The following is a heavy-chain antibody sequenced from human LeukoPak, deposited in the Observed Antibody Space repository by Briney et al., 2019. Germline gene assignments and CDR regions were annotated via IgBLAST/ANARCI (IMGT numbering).Heavy chain of an antibody. CDR2: INHSGST. J-gene: IGHJ4*02. CDR3: ARGRGVATTRVFDY. Sequence: SETLSLTCAVYGGSFSSYYWSWIRQPPGKGLEWIGEINHSGSTSFNPSLKSRITISLDTSKSQFSLNLSSVTAADTAVYYCARGRGVATTRVFDYWGQGTLVTVSS. D-gene: IGHD5-12*01. CDR1: GGSFSSYY. V-gene: IGHV4-34*01.